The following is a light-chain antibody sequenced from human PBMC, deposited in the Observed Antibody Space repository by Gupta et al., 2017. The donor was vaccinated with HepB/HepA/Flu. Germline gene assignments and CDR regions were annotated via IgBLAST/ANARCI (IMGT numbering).Light chain of an antibody. CDR2: SIS. Sequence: QTVVTQEPSLTVSPGGTVTLTCASSTGAVTSGYYPNWFQQKPGQPPRALIYSISSKHSWTPARFSGSLLGGKAALTLSGVQPEDEAEYYCLLYYDGAYVFGTGTKVTVL. V-gene: IGLV7-43*01. CDR1: TGAVTSGYY. J-gene: IGLJ1*01. CDR3: LLYYDGAYV.